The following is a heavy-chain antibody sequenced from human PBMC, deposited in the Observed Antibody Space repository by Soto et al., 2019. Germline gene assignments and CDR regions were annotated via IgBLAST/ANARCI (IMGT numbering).Heavy chain of an antibody. J-gene: IGHJ3*02. Sequence: EVQLLESGGGLGKPGGSLRLSCAASGFSFSSYAMSCVRQAPGKGLESGSAISGSRGSTYYADSVKGRVTSSRDNSKNTLYLQIDSVRAEDTAVYYCAKDRRSSGWDDAFYIWGQGTMVTVSS. CDR3: AKDRRSSGWDDAFYI. V-gene: IGHV3-23*01. CDR1: GFSFSSYA. CDR2: ISGSRGST. D-gene: IGHD6-19*01.